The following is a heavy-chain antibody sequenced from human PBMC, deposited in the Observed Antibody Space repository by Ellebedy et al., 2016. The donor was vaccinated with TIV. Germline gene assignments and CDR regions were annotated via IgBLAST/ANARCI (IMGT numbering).Heavy chain of an antibody. D-gene: IGHD2-15*01. J-gene: IGHJ4*02. CDR2: IKSKTDGGTT. CDR1: GFTFSNTW. V-gene: IGHV3-15*01. Sequence: GESLKISCAASGFTFSNTWMSWVRQAPGKGLEWVGRIKSKTDGGTTDYDAPVKGRFTISRDESKNTLYLQMNSLKTEDTAVYYCTTVVVVAATPAVDYWGQGTLVTVSS. CDR3: TTVVVVAATPAVDY.